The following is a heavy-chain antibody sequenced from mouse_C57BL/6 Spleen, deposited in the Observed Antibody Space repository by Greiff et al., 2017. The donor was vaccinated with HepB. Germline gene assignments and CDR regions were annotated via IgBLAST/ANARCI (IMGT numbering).Heavy chain of an antibody. CDR2: IYPGGGYT. V-gene: IGHV1-63*01. J-gene: IGHJ2*01. Sequence: QVQLKESGAELVRPGTSVKMSCKASGYTFTNYWIGWAKQRPGHGLEWIGDIYPGGGYTNYNEKFKGKATLTADKSSSTAYMQFSSLTSEDSAIYYCARRATSYYFDYWGQGTTLTVSS. CDR3: ARRATSYYFDY. D-gene: IGHD3-1*01. CDR1: GYTFTNYW.